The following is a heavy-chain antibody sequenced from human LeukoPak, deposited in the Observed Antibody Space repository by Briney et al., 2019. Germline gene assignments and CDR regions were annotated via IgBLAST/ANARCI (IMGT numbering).Heavy chain of an antibody. V-gene: IGHV3-23*05. CDR3: AKGFHSGSFNELDY. J-gene: IGHJ4*02. Sequence: GGSLRLSCAGSGFTFNNYAMSWVRQAPGKGLEWVSGFAMIDDIIHYVDSVKGRFTISRDNSKNMLYLQMNSLRAEDTAVYYCAKGFHSGSFNELDYWGQGTLVTVSS. CDR2: FAMIDDII. CDR1: GFTFNNYA. D-gene: IGHD1-26*01.